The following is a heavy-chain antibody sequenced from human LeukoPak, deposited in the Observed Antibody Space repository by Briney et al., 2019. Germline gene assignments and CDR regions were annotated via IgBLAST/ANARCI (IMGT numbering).Heavy chain of an antibody. CDR1: GFSFSNYW. CDR3: ARLVGDVTTWDC. CDR2: IKQDESEK. D-gene: IGHD1-26*01. V-gene: IGHV3-7*03. J-gene: IGHJ4*02. Sequence: GGSLRLSCTASGFSFSNYWMSWVRQAPGKGLEWVASIKQDESEKYYVDSVKGRFTTSRDNAMSSLYLQMNALRGEDTAVYYCARLVGDVTTWDCWGQGTLVTVSS.